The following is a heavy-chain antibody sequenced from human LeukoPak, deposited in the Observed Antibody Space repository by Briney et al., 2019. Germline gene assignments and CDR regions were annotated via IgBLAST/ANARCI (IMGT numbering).Heavy chain of an antibody. D-gene: IGHD4-23*01. CDR3: ARVVGGLDYGGNSRFNGMDV. J-gene: IGHJ6*02. V-gene: IGHV3-23*01. CDR2: ISGSGGST. Sequence: GGSLRLSCAASGFTFSSYAMSWVRQAPGKGLEWVSAISGSGGSTYYADSVKGRFTISRDNSKNTLYLQMNSLRAEDTAVYYCARVVGGLDYGGNSRFNGMDVWGQGTTVTVSS. CDR1: GFTFSSYA.